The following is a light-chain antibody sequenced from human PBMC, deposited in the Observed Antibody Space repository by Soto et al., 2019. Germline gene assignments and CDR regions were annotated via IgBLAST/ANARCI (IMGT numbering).Light chain of an antibody. CDR3: SSYTSSSTRV. CDR2: EVS. Sequence: QSALTQPASVSGSPGQSITISCTGTSSDVGGYHYVSWYQQHPGKAPKLMIYEVSNRPSGVSNRFSGSKSGNTASLTISGLQAEDKADYYCSSYTSSSTRVFGTGTKVTVL. CDR1: SSDVGGYHY. V-gene: IGLV2-14*01. J-gene: IGLJ1*01.